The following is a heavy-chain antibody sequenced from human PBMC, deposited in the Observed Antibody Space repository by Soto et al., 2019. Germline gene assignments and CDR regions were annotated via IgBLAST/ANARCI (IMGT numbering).Heavy chain of an antibody. D-gene: IGHD3-3*01. J-gene: IGHJ6*02. CDR2: ISSSSSYI. Sequence: PGGSLRLSCAASGFTFSSYSMNWVRQAPGKGLEWVSSISSSSSYIYYADSVKGRFAISRDNAKNSLYLQMNSLRAEDTAVYYCAREVYDFWSGYYQYYYYYGMDVWGQGTTVTVSS. CDR1: GFTFSSYS. V-gene: IGHV3-21*01. CDR3: AREVYDFWSGYYQYYYYYGMDV.